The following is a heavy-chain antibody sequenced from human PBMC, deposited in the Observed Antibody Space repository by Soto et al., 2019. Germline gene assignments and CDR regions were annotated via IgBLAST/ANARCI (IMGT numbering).Heavy chain of an antibody. V-gene: IGHV3-11*06. D-gene: IGHD3-10*01. J-gene: IGHJ4*02. CDR1: GFNFSDHY. CDR3: ARDWYYYGSGSYYPSDY. CDR2: ISGSSRYT. Sequence: GGSLRLSCAASGFNFSDHYMNWIRQAPGKGLEWVSYISGSSRYTNFADSVKGRFTISRDNAKNSLSLQMNSLRAEDTAVYYCARDWYYYGSGSYYPSDYWGKG.